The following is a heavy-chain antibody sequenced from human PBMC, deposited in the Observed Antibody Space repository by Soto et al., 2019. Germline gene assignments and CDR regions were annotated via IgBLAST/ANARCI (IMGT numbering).Heavy chain of an antibody. D-gene: IGHD3-3*01. J-gene: IGHJ4*02. Sequence: GGSLRLSCAASGFTFSSYAMHWVRQAPGKGLEWVAVISYDGSNKYYADSVKGRFTISRDNSKNTLYLQMNGLRAEDTAVYYCARDVGEDYDFWSGYDYWGQGTLVTVSS. CDR1: GFTFSSYA. CDR3: ARDVGEDYDFWSGYDY. CDR2: ISYDGSNK. V-gene: IGHV3-30-3*01.